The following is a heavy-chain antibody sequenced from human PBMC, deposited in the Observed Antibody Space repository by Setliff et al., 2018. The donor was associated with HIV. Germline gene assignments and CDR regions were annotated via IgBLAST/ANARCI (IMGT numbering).Heavy chain of an antibody. J-gene: IGHJ6*03. V-gene: IGHV4-34*01. CDR1: GGSFSEYY. D-gene: IGHD5-12*01. CDR3: ARGATLLPGYSDRWEYFYMDV. Sequence: SETMSLTCAVYGGSFSEYYWSWIRKSPGKGLEWIGEINHSGSTHYNPPLKSRATISVDTSKNQFSLRLNSVTAADTAVYYCARGATLLPGYSDRWEYFYMDVWGKGTTVTVSS. CDR2: INHSGST.